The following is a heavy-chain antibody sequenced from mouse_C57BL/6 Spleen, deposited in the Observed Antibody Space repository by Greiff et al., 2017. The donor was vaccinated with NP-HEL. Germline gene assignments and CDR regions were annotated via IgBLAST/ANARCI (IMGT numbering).Heavy chain of an antibody. D-gene: IGHD1-1*01. CDR3: ARRRVYGSSYWYFDV. CDR2: IYPGSGST. J-gene: IGHJ1*03. Sequence: QVQLQQPGAELVKPGASVKMSCKASGYTFTSYWITWVKQRPGQGLEWIGDIYPGSGSTNYNEKFKSKATLTVDTSSSTAYMQLSSLTSEDSAVYYCARRRVYGSSYWYFDVWGTGTTVTVSS. V-gene: IGHV1-55*01. CDR1: GYTFTSYW.